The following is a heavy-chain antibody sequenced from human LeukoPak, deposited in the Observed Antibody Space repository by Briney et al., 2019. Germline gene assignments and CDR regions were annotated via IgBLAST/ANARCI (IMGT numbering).Heavy chain of an antibody. Sequence: PGGSLRLSCVASRFTLSSNYMSWVRQAPGKGLEWVSHIYSGGSTYYADSVKGRFTIPRDNSKNTLYLQMNSLRAEDTAVYYCLTRTTDYWGQGTLVTVSS. D-gene: IGHD1-1*01. J-gene: IGHJ4*02. CDR1: RFTLSSNY. CDR2: IYSGGST. CDR3: LTRTTDY. V-gene: IGHV3-53*01.